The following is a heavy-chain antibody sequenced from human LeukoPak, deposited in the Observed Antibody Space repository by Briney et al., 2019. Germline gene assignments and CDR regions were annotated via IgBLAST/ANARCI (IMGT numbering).Heavy chain of an antibody. CDR2: IYYGGST. CDR3: ARHDYSNYPPNNWFDP. CDR1: GASISSYY. V-gene: IGHV4-59*08. Sequence: PSETLSLTCTVSGASISSYYWSWIRQPPGKGLEWIGYIYYGGSTNYNPSLKSRVTISVDASKDQLSLTLSSVTAADTAIYYCARHDYSNYPPNNWFDPWGQGTLVTVSS. D-gene: IGHD4-4*01. J-gene: IGHJ5*02.